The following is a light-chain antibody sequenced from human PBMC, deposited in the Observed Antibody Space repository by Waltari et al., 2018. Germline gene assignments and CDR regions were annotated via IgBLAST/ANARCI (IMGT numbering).Light chain of an antibody. J-gene: IGKJ1*01. Sequence: EIVLTQSPGTLSLSLGERATVSCRASQSVSRALAWYQQKPGQAPRLLIYGASTRATGSQDRFSGSGSGTDFSLTISRLEPDDFAVYYCQHYLRLPVTFGQGTTVEI. CDR1: QSVSRA. V-gene: IGKV3-20*01. CDR3: QHYLRLPVT. CDR2: GAS.